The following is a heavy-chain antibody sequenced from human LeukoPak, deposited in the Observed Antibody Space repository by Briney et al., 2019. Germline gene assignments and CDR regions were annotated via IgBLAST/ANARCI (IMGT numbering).Heavy chain of an antibody. V-gene: IGHV4-34*01. J-gene: IGHJ6*03. D-gene: IGHD2-2*01. CDR3: ARVHVVVPAAMFYYYYYYMDV. CDR1: GGSFSGYY. CDR2: INHSGST. Sequence: SETLSLTCAVYGGSFSGYYWSWIRQPPGKGLEWIGEINHSGSTNYNPSLESRVTISVDTSENQFSLKLSSVTAADTAVYYCARVHVVVPAAMFYYYYYYMDVWGKGTTVTVSS.